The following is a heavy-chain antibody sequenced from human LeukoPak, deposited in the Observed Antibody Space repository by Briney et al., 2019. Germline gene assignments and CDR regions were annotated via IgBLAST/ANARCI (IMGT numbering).Heavy chain of an antibody. J-gene: IGHJ4*02. Sequence: GGSLRLSCAASGFTFSSYGMHWVRQAPGKGLEGVAVISYDGTYKYYADSVKGRFTISRDNSKNTLYLQMNSLIAEDTAVYYCAKSGQNYYGSVWGQGTPATVSS. CDR3: AKSGQNYYGSV. CDR2: ISYDGTYK. CDR1: GFTFSSYG. D-gene: IGHD3-10*01. V-gene: IGHV3-30*18.